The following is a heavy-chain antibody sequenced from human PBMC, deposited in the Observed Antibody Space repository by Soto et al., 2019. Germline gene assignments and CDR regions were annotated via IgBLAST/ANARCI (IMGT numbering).Heavy chain of an antibody. D-gene: IGHD6-6*01. CDR3: AKAPYSSSPEFDY. CDR2: ISANGGGT. V-gene: IGHV3-23*01. J-gene: IGHJ4*02. CDR1: GFIFNNYA. Sequence: VGSLRLSCAASGFIFNNYAMTWVRQGPGKGLEWVSAISANGGGTYYTDSVKGRFTISRDNSKNMLYLQMNSLRAEDTAIYYCAKAPYSSSPEFDYWGQGALVTVSS.